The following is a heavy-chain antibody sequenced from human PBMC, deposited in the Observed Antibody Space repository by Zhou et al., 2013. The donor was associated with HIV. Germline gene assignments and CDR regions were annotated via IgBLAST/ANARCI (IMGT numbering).Heavy chain of an antibody. V-gene: IGHV1-46*01. D-gene: IGHD6-25*01. Sequence: QVQLVQSGAEVKKPGASVKVSCKASGYTFTSYYMHWVRQAPGQGLEWMGIINPSGGSTSYAQKFQGRVTMTRDTSTSTVYMELSSLRSEDTAVYYCASTGTATTQARYFDLWGRGTLVTVSS. CDR2: INPSGGST. CDR1: GYTFTSYY. J-gene: IGHJ2*01. CDR3: ASTGTATTQARYFDL.